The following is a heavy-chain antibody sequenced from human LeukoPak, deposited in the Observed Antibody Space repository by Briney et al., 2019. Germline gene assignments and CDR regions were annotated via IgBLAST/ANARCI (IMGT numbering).Heavy chain of an antibody. D-gene: IGHD5-12*01. V-gene: IGHV3-11*01. CDR2: ISSSGGTI. J-gene: IGHJ5*02. CDR3: ARGGADIAS. Sequence: GGSLRLSCAASGFTFSDYYMNWIRQAPGKGLEWLSYISSSGGTIYYADSVKGRFTISRDNAENSLYLQMNSLTAEDTAVYYCARGGADIASWGQGTLVTVSS. CDR1: GFTFSDYY.